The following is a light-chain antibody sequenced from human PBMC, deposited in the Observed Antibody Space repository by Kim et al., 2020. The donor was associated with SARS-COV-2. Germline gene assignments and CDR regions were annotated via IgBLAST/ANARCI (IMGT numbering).Light chain of an antibody. CDR1: SGSIASNF. CDR3: QSFDTSVWV. CDR2: EDN. V-gene: IGLV6-57*03. Sequence: GKTVTISCTRSSGSIASNFVQWYQKRPGSAPTTVIYEDNVRPSEVPDRFSGSIDSSSNSASLTISGLKTEDEADYYCQSFDTSVWVFGGGTKLTVL. J-gene: IGLJ3*02.